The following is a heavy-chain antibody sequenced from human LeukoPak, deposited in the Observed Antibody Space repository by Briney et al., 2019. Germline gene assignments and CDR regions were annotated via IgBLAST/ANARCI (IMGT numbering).Heavy chain of an antibody. D-gene: IGHD3-10*01. CDR3: ARDRMVRGAKSVGWFDP. V-gene: IGHV4-4*07. CDR1: GGSISSYY. CDR2: IHASGTT. Sequence: SEALSLTCTVSGGSISSYYWSWIRQPAGKGLEWIGRIHASGTTNYNPSLKSRVTMSVDTSKNQFSLKLSSVTAADTAVYYCARDRMVRGAKSVGWFDPWGQGTLVTVSS. J-gene: IGHJ5*02.